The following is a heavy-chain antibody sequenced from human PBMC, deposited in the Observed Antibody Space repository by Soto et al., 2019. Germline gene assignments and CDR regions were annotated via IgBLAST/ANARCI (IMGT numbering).Heavy chain of an antibody. CDR3: ASAPEGYSSSSLDY. Sequence: NPSETLSLTCTVSGGSISSGDYYWSWIRQPPGKGLEWIGYIYYSGSTYYNPSLKSRVTISVDTSKNQFSLKLSSVTAADTAVYYCASAPEGYSSSSLDYWGQGTLVTVSS. CDR2: IYYSGST. J-gene: IGHJ4*02. CDR1: GGSISSGDYY. D-gene: IGHD6-13*01. V-gene: IGHV4-30-4*02.